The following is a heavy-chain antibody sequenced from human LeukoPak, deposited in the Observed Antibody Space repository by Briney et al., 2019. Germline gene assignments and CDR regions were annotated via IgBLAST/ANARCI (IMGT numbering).Heavy chain of an antibody. V-gene: IGHV3-23*01. CDR2: TSVTGIDT. J-gene: IGHJ4*02. CDR3: AKTDSSGSLTYFDF. CDR1: EFTISPYP. D-gene: IGHD3-22*01. Sequence: GGSLTLSCAASEFTISPYPMSWVRQAPGKGLEWVSITSVTGIDTYFADSVKGRFTISRDNSKNTVYLQMNSLRAEDTAVYYCAKTDSSGSLTYFDFWGQGTLVTVSS.